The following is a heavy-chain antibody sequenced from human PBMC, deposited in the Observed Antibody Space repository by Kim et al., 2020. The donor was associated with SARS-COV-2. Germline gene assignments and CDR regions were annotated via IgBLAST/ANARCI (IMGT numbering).Heavy chain of an antibody. V-gene: IGHV3-30*18. CDR2: ISYDGSNK. J-gene: IGHJ6*02. Sequence: GGSLRLSCAASGFTFSSYGMHWVRQAPGKGLEWVAVISYDGSNKYYADSVKGRFTISRDNSKNTLYLQMNSLRAEDTAVYYCAKDQKDSSGWYGYYGMDVWGQGTTVTVSS. CDR3: AKDQKDSSGWYGYYGMDV. CDR1: GFTFSSYG. D-gene: IGHD6-19*01.